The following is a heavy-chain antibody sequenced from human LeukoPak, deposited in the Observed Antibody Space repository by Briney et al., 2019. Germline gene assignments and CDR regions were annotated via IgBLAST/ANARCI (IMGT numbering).Heavy chain of an antibody. CDR3: AREVNLRFLEWLIDY. J-gene: IGHJ4*02. V-gene: IGHV4-4*07. CDR1: GGSISSYY. D-gene: IGHD3-3*01. CDR2: IYTSGST. Sequence: SETLSLTCTVSGGSISSYYWGWIRQPAGKGLEWIGRIYTSGSTNYNPSLKSRVTTSVDTSKNQFSLKLSSVTAADTAVYYCAREVNLRFLEWLIDYWGQGTLVTVSS.